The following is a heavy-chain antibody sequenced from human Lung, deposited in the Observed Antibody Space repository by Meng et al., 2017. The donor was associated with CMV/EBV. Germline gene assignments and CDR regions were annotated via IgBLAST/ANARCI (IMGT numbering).Heavy chain of an antibody. CDR3: AKESSGFDY. J-gene: IGHJ4*02. D-gene: IGHD6-19*01. Sequence: GESLKISCAASGFTLGSNAMSWVRQAPGKGLEWVAGIRGSGGSASYAASVKGRFTISRDNAKNSLYLQMNSLRAEDTALYYCAKESSGFDYWGQGTLVTVSS. CDR2: IRGSGGSA. CDR1: GFTLGSNA. V-gene: IGHV3-23*01.